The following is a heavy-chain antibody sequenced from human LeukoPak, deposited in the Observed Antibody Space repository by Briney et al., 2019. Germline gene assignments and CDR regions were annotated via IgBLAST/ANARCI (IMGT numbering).Heavy chain of an antibody. CDR2: VPSDGSSK. V-gene: IGHV3-30-3*01. D-gene: IGHD3-16*01. Sequence: GMSLRLSCEASGFSFSNYPIHWARQAPGKGLEWVAAVPSDGSSKYYPGSARGRFTISRDNSKNTVYLQTNNLRDEDTALYYCTREGPGGGVDYWGQGTLVTVSS. CDR1: GFSFSNYP. J-gene: IGHJ4*02. CDR3: TREGPGGGVDY.